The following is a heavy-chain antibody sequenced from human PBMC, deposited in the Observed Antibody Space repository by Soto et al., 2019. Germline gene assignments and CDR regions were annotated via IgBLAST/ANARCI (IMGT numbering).Heavy chain of an antibody. CDR1: GYTFTGYY. V-gene: IGHV1-2*02. Sequence: QVKLVQSGAEVKKPGASVKVSCKASGYTFTGYYMPWVRQAPGQGLEWMGWINPNSGGTNYAQKFQGRVTMHRDTSISTAYMELSRLRADDTAVYYFASLTVTADWFDPWGQGTLVTVAS. CDR2: INPNSGGT. D-gene: IGHD4-4*01. J-gene: IGHJ5*02. CDR3: ASLTVTADWFDP.